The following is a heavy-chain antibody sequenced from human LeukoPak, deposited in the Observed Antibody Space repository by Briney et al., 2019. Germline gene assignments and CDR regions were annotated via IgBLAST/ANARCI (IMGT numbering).Heavy chain of an antibody. CDR3: ARGSSWSRYNWFDP. Sequence: KPSETLSLTCAVYGGSFSGYYWSWIRQPPGKGLEWIGEINHSGSTNYNPSLKSRVTISVDTSKNQFSLKLSSVTAADTAVYYCARGSSWSRYNWFDPRGQGTLVTVSS. V-gene: IGHV4-34*01. D-gene: IGHD6-13*01. J-gene: IGHJ5*02. CDR1: GGSFSGYY. CDR2: INHSGST.